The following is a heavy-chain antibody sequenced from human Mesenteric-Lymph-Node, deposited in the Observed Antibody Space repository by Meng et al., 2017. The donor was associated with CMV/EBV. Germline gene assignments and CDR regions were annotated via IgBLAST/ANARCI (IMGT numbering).Heavy chain of an antibody. CDR1: GGSFSGYY. Sequence: GSLRLSCAVYGGSFSGYYWSWIRQPPGKGLEWIGEINHSGSTNYNPSLKSRVTISVDTSKNQFSLKLSSVTAADTAVYYCARMGLSGYSYGYGFYYYGMDVWGQGTTVTVSS. V-gene: IGHV4-34*01. D-gene: IGHD5-18*01. CDR3: ARMGLSGYSYGYGFYYYGMDV. CDR2: INHSGST. J-gene: IGHJ6*02.